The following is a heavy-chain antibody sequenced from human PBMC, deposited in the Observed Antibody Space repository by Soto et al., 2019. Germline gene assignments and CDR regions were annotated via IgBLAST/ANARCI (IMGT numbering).Heavy chain of an antibody. V-gene: IGHV3-30*18. CDR1: GFTFNSYG. Sequence: GGSLRLSCAASGFTFNSYGIHWVRQAPGKGLEWVAVISHDGSKTNYADSVKGRFTISRDNSKNTLYLQMNSLRAEDTAVYYCAKDQLLRYFDWLLGYWGQGTLVTVS. CDR2: ISHDGSKT. CDR3: AKDQLLRYFDWLLGY. D-gene: IGHD3-9*01. J-gene: IGHJ4*02.